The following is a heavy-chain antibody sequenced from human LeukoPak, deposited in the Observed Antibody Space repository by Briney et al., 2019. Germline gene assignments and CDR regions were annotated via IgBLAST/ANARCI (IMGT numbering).Heavy chain of an antibody. CDR2: INPNSGDT. J-gene: IGHJ3*02. CDR1: GYTFTAYY. V-gene: IGHV1-2*02. D-gene: IGHD3-22*01. CDR3: ARLEYYDSSGYDGYAFDI. Sequence: ASVKVSCKASGYTFTAYYMHWVRQAPGQGLEWMGWINPNSGDTKYAQDFQGRVTMTRDTSISAGYMELSRVRPDDTAVYYCARLEYYDSSGYDGYAFDIWGQGTMVTVSS.